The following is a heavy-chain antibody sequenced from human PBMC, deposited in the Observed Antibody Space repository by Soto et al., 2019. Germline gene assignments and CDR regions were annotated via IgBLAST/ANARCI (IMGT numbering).Heavy chain of an antibody. D-gene: IGHD5-18*01. Sequence: SETLSLTCTVSGGSVSSGDYYWSWIRQPPGKGLEWIGYIYYSGNTNYNPSLKSRVIISVDTSKNLFSLKLTSVTAADTAVYYCARIPVDTSMIYWLDPWGQGTLVTV. J-gene: IGHJ5*02. CDR3: ARIPVDTSMIYWLDP. CDR1: GGSVSSGDYY. CDR2: IYYSGNT. V-gene: IGHV4-61*08.